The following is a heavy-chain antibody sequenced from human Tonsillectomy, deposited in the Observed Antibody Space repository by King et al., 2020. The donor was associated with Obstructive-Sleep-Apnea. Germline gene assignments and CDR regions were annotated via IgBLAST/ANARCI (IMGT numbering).Heavy chain of an antibody. CDR2: INLNGGST. CDR3: TRGDQLLSSFDY. Sequence: QLVQSGADVKEPGASVKVSCKTSGYTFTSSYMHWVRQAPGQGLEWMGIINLNGGSTTYAPRFRGRVTMTRDTSPSTVYMDLSSLRFEDTAVYYCTRGDQLLSSFDYWGQGTLVTVSS. J-gene: IGHJ4*02. D-gene: IGHD3-22*01. CDR1: GYTFTSSY. V-gene: IGHV1-46*01.